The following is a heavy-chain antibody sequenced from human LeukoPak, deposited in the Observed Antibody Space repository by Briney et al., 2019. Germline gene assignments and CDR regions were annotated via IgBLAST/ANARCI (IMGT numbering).Heavy chain of an antibody. CDR1: GGXFSGYY. Sequence: SETLSLTCAVYGGXFSGYYCSWIRQPPGKGLEWIGEINHSGSTNYNPSLKSRVTISVDTSKNQFSLKLSSVTAADTAVYYCARWGSYYYGSGSYYNAHFDYWGQGTLVTVSS. D-gene: IGHD3-10*01. V-gene: IGHV4-34*01. CDR2: INHSGST. J-gene: IGHJ4*02. CDR3: ARWGSYYYGSGSYYNAHFDY.